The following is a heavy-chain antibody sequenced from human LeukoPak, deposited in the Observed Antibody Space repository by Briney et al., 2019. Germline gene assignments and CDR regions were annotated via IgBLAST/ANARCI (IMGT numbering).Heavy chain of an antibody. V-gene: IGHV4-34*01. CDR2: INHSGST. CDR1: GGSFSGYY. CDR3: ARGGVPDY. J-gene: IGHJ4*02. Sequence: SETLSLTCAVYGGSFSGYYWSWIRQPPGKGLEWIGEINHSGSTNYNPSLKSRVTISVDTSKNQFSLKLSSVTAADTAVYYCARGGVPDYWGQGTLVTVPS.